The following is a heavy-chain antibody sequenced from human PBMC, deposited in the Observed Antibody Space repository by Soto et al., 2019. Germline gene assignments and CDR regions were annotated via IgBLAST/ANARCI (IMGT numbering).Heavy chain of an antibody. J-gene: IGHJ4*02. CDR2: ISATGGST. V-gene: IGHV3-23*01. D-gene: IGHD5-18*01. CDR3: ARTEGSTYSFRY. Sequence: DVQLLESGGSLVQPGGSLRLSCAASGFTFNAYSLSWVRQAPGKGLEWVSPISATGGSTYYADTVKGRFTIPRDNSQNTLSLQMGSRRAEHEAVYFCARTEGSTYSFRYWGQGTLVTVSS. CDR1: GFTFNAYS.